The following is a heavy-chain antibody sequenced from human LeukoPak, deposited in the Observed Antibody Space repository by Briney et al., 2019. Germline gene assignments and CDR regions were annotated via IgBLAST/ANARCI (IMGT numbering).Heavy chain of an antibody. D-gene: IGHD2-15*01. V-gene: IGHV3-74*01. J-gene: IGHJ4*02. CDR1: GFTYGNYL. Sequence: PGGSLRLSCAASGFTYGNYLMHWVRQAPGKGLVWVSRISPDGRSTNYADFVKGRLTVSRDNSKNSLYLQMDSLRAEDTAVYYCAKDRNSGGSCYNYWGQGTLVTVSS. CDR2: ISPDGRST. CDR3: AKDRNSGGSCYNY.